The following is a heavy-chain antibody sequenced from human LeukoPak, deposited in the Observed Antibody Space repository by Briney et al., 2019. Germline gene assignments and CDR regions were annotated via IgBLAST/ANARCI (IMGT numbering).Heavy chain of an antibody. V-gene: IGHV3-21*04. CDR3: AKDQWLGVDTAMAPTF. J-gene: IGHJ4*02. Sequence: VKPGGSLRLSGAASGFTFGSYSMNWVRQAPGKGLEWVSSISSSSSYIYYADSVKGRFTISRDNSKNTLYLQMNSLRAEDTAVYYCAKDQWLGVDTAMAPTFWGQGTLVTVSS. D-gene: IGHD5-18*01. CDR1: GFTFGSYS. CDR2: ISSSSSYI.